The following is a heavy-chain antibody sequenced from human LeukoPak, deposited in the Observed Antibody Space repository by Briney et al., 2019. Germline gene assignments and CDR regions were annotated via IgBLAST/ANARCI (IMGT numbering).Heavy chain of an antibody. CDR2: ISYDGSNK. CDR1: GFTFSSYA. V-gene: IGHV3-30*04. D-gene: IGHD1-7*01. CDR3: ARVGTTVPFYYYYYMDV. J-gene: IGHJ6*03. Sequence: PGGSLRLSCAASGFTFSSYAMHWVRQAPGKGLEWVAVISYDGSNKYYADSVKGRFTISRDNSKNTLYLQMNSLRAEDTAVYYCARVGTTVPFYYYYYMDVWGKGTTVTISS.